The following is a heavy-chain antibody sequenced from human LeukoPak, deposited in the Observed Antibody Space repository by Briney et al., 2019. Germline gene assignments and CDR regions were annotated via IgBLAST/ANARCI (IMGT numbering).Heavy chain of an antibody. CDR1: GFTFSSYA. J-gene: IGHJ5*02. CDR3: AKALSRDYGDYRFDWFDP. D-gene: IGHD4-17*01. CDR2: ISYDGSNK. Sequence: GGSLRLSCAASGFTFSSYAMHWVRQAPGKGLEWVAVISYDGSNKYYADSVKGRFTISRDNSKNTLYLQMNSLRAEDTAVYYCAKALSRDYGDYRFDWFDPWGQGTLVTVSS. V-gene: IGHV3-30-3*01.